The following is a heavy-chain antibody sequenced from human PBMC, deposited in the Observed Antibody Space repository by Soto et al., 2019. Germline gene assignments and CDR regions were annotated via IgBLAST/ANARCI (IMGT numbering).Heavy chain of an antibody. D-gene: IGHD3-22*01. J-gene: IGHJ4*02. CDR3: ARVYHGDSSGYPFDY. CDR2: ISSSSSYT. Sequence: PGGSLRLSCAASGFTFSDYYMSWIRQAPGKGLEWVSYISSSSSYTNYADSVKGRFTISRDNAKNSLYLQMNSLRAEDTAVYYCARVYHGDSSGYPFDYWGQGTLVTVSS. CDR1: GFTFSDYY. V-gene: IGHV3-11*05.